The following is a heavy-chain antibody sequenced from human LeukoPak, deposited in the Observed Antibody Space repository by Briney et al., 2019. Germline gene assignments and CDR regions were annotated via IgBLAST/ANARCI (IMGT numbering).Heavy chain of an antibody. J-gene: IGHJ4*02. Sequence: GSLRLSCAASGFTFSSYWMHWVRQAPGKGLVWVSRINSDGSSTSYADSVKGRFTISRDNAKNTLYLQMNSLRAEDTAVYYCARDPSSYYYDSSGYYWGQGTLVTVSS. V-gene: IGHV3-74*01. CDR3: ARDPSSYYYDSSGYY. D-gene: IGHD3-22*01. CDR2: INSDGSST. CDR1: GFTFSSYW.